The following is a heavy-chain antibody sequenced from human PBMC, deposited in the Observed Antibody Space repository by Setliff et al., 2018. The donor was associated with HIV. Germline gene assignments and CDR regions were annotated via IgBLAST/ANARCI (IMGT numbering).Heavy chain of an antibody. Sequence: ASVKVSCKASGYTFTSYYIHWVRQAPGQGLEWMGWINPNSGGTNYAQNIQGRVTMTRDTSINAAYMELRGLRSDDTAVYYCARNFRLSPSGKYYYYYGMDIWGQGTTVTVSS. V-gene: IGHV1-2*02. J-gene: IGHJ6*02. D-gene: IGHD3-10*01. CDR2: INPNSGGT. CDR3: ARNFRLSPSGKYYYYYGMDI. CDR1: GYTFTSYY.